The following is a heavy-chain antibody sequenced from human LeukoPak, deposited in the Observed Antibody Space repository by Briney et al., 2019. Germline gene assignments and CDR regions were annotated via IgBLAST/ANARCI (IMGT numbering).Heavy chain of an antibody. D-gene: IGHD1/OR15-1a*01. CDR3: ARSPSTGTVDF. J-gene: IGHJ4*02. Sequence: GGSLRLSCAASGFTFISYGMHWVRQAPGKGLEWVAFIRNDGSNKYYADSVKGRFTISRDNSKNTLYLQMNSLRAEDTAVYYCARSPSTGTVDFWGQGTLVTVSS. CDR1: GFTFISYG. V-gene: IGHV3-30*02. CDR2: IRNDGSNK.